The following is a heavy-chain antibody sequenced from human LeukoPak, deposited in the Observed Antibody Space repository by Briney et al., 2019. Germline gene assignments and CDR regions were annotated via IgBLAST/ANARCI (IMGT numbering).Heavy chain of an antibody. D-gene: IGHD6-19*01. J-gene: IGHJ4*02. Sequence: PGGSLRLSCAASGFTFSSYWMSWVRQAPGKGLEWVANIEQDGSEKYYVDSVKGRFTISRDNAKNSLYLQMNSLRAEDTAVYYCARITYSSGWAFDYWGQGTLVTVSS. CDR2: IEQDGSEK. V-gene: IGHV3-7*01. CDR3: ARITYSSGWAFDY. CDR1: GFTFSSYW.